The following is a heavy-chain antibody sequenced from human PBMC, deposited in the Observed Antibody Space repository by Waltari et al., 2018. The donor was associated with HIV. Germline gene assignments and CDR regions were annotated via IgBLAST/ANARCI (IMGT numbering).Heavy chain of an antibody. CDR3: ARERVNSACPY. V-gene: IGHV3-21*06. D-gene: IGHD6-19*01. Sequence: EVQLVQSGGGLVQPGDSLRLSCAASGFTFSAYNMNWVRQAPGKGLEWVSSISSSSTYIFYADSVKGRFTISKDDAKNSLYLQMNSLRVEDTAVYYCARERVNSACPYWGQGTLVTVSS. CDR1: GFTFSAYN. CDR2: ISSSSTYI. J-gene: IGHJ4*02.